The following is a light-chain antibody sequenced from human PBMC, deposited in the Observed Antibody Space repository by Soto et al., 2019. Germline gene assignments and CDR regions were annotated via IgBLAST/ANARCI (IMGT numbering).Light chain of an antibody. CDR3: QQYNNWPSIT. CDR2: GAS. J-gene: IGKJ5*01. CDR1: HSVSSY. V-gene: IGKV3-15*01. Sequence: EIVLTQSPGTLSLSPGERATLSCRASHSVSSYLAWYQQKPGQAPRLLIYGASTRATGIPARFSGSGSGTEFTLTISSLQSEDFAVYYCQQYNNWPSITFGQGTRLEIK.